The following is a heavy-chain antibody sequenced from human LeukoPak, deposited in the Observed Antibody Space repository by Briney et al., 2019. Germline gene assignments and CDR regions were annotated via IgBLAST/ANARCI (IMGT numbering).Heavy chain of an antibody. J-gene: IGHJ5*02. Sequence: SETLSLTCTVSGGSFSSSSYCWGWIRQPPGKGLEWIGSIYYSGSTYYNPSLKSRVTISVDTSKNQFSLKLSSVTAADTAVYYCARDSEGYSGYALEPNWFDPWGQGTLVTVSS. D-gene: IGHD5-12*01. CDR1: GGSFSSSSYC. CDR3: ARDSEGYSGYALEPNWFDP. CDR2: IYYSGST. V-gene: IGHV4-39*07.